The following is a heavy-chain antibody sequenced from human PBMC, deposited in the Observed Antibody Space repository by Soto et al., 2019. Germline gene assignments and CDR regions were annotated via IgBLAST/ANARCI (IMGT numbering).Heavy chain of an antibody. V-gene: IGHV1-69*13. Sequence: SVKVSCKASGGTFSSYAISWVRQAPGQGLEWMGGIIPIFGTANYAQKFQGRVTITADESTSTAYMELSSLRSEDTAVYYCANQYYYDSSGYYLGAFDIWGQGAMVTVSS. CDR2: IIPIFGTA. J-gene: IGHJ3*02. D-gene: IGHD3-22*01. CDR3: ANQYYYDSSGYYLGAFDI. CDR1: GGTFSSYA.